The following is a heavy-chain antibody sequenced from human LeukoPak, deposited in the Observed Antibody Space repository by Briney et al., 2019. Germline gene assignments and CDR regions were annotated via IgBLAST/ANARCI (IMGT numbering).Heavy chain of an antibody. D-gene: IGHD6-19*01. Sequence: SVKVSCKASGGTFSSYAISWVRQAPGQGLEWMGRIIPILGIANYAQKFQGRVTITADKSTSTAYMELSSLRSENTAVYYCARSGIAVAGRHDIWGQGTMVTVSS. V-gene: IGHV1-69*04. J-gene: IGHJ3*02. CDR2: IIPILGIA. CDR1: GGTFSSYA. CDR3: ARSGIAVAGRHDI.